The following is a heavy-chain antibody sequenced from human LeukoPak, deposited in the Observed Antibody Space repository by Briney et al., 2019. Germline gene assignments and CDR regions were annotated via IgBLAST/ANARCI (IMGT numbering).Heavy chain of an antibody. CDR1: GFTFSSYS. V-gene: IGHV3-48*01. CDR2: ISSSSSTI. J-gene: IGHJ4*02. D-gene: IGHD2-15*01. CDR3: ARDQGYCSGGSCYEPDYFDY. Sequence: GGSLRLSCAASGFTFSSYSMNWVRQAPGKGLEWVSYISSSSSTIYYADSVKGRFTISRDNAKNSLYLQMNSLRAEDTAVYYCARDQGYCSGGSCYEPDYFDYWGQGTLVTVSS.